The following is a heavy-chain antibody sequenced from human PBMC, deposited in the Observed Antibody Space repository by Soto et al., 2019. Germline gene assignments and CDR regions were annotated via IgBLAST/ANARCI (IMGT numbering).Heavy chain of an antibody. J-gene: IGHJ5*02. CDR3: ARDLNSNWFDP. V-gene: IGHV4-59*01. Sequence: SSETLSLTCTVSGGSISSYYWSWIRQPPGKGLEWIGYIYYSGSTNYNPSLKSRVTISVDTSKNQFSLKLSSVTAADTAVYYCARDLNSNWFDPWGQGTLVTVSS. CDR1: GGSISSYY. CDR2: IYYSGST. D-gene: IGHD1-26*01.